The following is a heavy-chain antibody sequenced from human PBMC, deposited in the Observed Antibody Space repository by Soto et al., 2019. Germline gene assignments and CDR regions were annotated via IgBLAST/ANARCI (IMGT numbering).Heavy chain of an antibody. D-gene: IGHD3-16*01. CDR3: LNGDYY. V-gene: IGHV3-48*01. CDR1: GFSFSTHY. CDR2: INRDSTVI. J-gene: IGHJ4*02. Sequence: EEQLVESGGGLVQPGGSLRLSCAASGFSFSTHYMNWVRQTPGKGLEWVSSINRDSTVIKYADSVKGRFTISRDNARNSLSLQTNSLRAEDTAVYYRLNGDYYVGPGTLVTVSS.